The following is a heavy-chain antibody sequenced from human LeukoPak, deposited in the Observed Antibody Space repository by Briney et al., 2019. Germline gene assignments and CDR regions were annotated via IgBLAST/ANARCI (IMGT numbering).Heavy chain of an antibody. CDR2: ISGSSTTI. J-gene: IGHJ4*02. D-gene: IGHD1-26*01. V-gene: IGHV3-48*02. CDR1: GFTLSAES. CDR3: ARAGLGATSDY. Sequence: GGSLRLSWAASGFTLSAESITWVRQAPGKGLEWVSYISGSSTTIYYADSVKGRFTVSRVNAKNSRYRQMNSTRDEDTAVYYCARAGLGATSDYWGQGTLVTVSS.